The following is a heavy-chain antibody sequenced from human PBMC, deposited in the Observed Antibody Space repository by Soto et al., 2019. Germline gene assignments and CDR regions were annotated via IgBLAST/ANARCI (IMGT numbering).Heavy chain of an antibody. CDR3: ARWDYDFRDAFDI. J-gene: IGHJ3*02. D-gene: IGHD3-3*01. Sequence: QVQLQQWGAGLLKPSETLSLTCAVNGDSFGYYYWTWVRQTPGKGLEWIGEINHSGRTKYNPSLKSRVTISRDTSKTQFSLRLTSVTAADTAVYYCARWDYDFRDAFDICGPGTMVTVSS. CDR2: INHSGRT. CDR1: GDSFGYYY. V-gene: IGHV4-34*01.